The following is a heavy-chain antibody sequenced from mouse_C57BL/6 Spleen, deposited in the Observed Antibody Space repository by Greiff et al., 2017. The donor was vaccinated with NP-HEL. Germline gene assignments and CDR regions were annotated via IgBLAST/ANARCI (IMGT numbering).Heavy chain of an antibody. CDR1: GYTFTDYN. CDR3: ARSGLLRSFDY. D-gene: IGHD1-1*01. V-gene: IGHV1-18*01. CDR2: INPNNGGT. J-gene: IGHJ2*01. Sequence: EVQLQQSGPELVKPGASVKIPCKASGYTFTDYNMDWVKQSHGKSLEWIGDINPNNGGTIYNQKFKGKATLTVDKSSSTAYMELRSLTSEDTAVYYCARSGLLRSFDYWGQGTTLTVSS.